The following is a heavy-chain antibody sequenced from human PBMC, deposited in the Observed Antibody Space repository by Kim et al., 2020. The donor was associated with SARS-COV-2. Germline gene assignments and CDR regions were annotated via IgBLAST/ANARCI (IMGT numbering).Heavy chain of an antibody. J-gene: IGHJ6*02. CDR3: ARDSDYYYYGMDV. V-gene: IGHV4-30-2*05. Sequence: YNPSLKSRVTISVDTSKNQFSRKLSSVTAADTAVYYCARDSDYYYYGMDVWGQGTTVTVSS.